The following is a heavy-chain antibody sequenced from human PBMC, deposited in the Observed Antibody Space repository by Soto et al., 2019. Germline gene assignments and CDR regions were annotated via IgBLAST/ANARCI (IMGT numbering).Heavy chain of an antibody. CDR1: GFSLSNYA. D-gene: IGHD3-10*01. CDR2: FSGSGSNT. V-gene: IGHV3-23*01. CDR3: AKGGITLVRGSFDY. J-gene: IGHJ4*02. Sequence: EVQLLESGGGLVQPGGSLRLSCAVSGFSLSNYAMSWVRQAPGKGLEWVSAFSGSGSNTYYIDSVKGRFTISRDRSKTTLFLQMNNLRAEDTAVYYCAKGGITLVRGSFDYWGQGALVTVSS.